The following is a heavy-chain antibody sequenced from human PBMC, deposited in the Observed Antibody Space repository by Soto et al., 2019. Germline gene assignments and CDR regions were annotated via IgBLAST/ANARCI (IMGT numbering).Heavy chain of an antibody. CDR2: MNPNSGNT. D-gene: IGHD3-22*01. J-gene: IGHJ1*01. V-gene: IGHV1-8*01. CDR1: GYTFTSYD. Sequence: GASVKVSCKASGYTFTSYDINWVRQATGQGLEWMGWMNPNSGNTGYAQKFQGRVTMTRNTSISTAYMELSSLRSEDTAVYYCTVGQGSAVVSYYAVPEYFQHCGQGTLVTVSS. CDR3: TVGQGSAVVSYYAVPEYFQH.